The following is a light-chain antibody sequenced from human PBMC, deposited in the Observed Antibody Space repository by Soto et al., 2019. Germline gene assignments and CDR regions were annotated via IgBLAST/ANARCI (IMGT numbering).Light chain of an antibody. CDR3: QQYGTSFWT. Sequence: EIVLTRSPGTLSLSPGERATLSFRTSQSVSSNYLAWYQQKPGQAPRLLIYGASTRATGIPDRFSGSGSGADFTLTISRLEPEDFAVYYCQQYGTSFWTFGQGTKVEI. CDR2: GAS. CDR1: QSVSSNY. J-gene: IGKJ1*01. V-gene: IGKV3-20*01.